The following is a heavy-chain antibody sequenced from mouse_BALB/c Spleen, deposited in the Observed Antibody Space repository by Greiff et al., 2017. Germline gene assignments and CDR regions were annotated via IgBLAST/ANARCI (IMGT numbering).Heavy chain of an antibody. CDR1: GFTFSDYY. CDR2: ISDGGSYT. Sequence: EVMLVESGGGLVNPGGSLKLSCAASGFTFSDYYMYWVRQTPEKRLEWVATISDGGSYTYYPDSVKGRFTISRDNAKNNLYLQMSSLKSEDTAMYYCARDRRNFSAWFAYRGQGTLVTVS. D-gene: IGHD2-1*01. V-gene: IGHV5-4*02. J-gene: IGHJ3*01. CDR3: ARDRRNFSAWFAY.